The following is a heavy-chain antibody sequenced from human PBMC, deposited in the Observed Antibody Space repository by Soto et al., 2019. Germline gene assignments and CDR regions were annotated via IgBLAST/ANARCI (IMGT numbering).Heavy chain of an antibody. J-gene: IGHJ6*03. CDR2: IGGSGGST. V-gene: IGHV3-23*01. CDR3: AKGTSTWYVYYYMDV. D-gene: IGHD6-13*01. Sequence: GGSLRLSSAASGFTFSSYAMSWVRQAPGKGPEWVSAIGGSGGSTYHADSVKGRFTISRDNSKNTLYLQMSSLRAEDTAIYYCAKGTSTWYVYYYMDVWGKGTTVTVSS. CDR1: GFTFSSYA.